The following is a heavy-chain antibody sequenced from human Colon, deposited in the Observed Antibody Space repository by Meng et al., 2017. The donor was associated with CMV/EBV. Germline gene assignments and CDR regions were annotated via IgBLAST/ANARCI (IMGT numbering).Heavy chain of an antibody. CDR2: ISSSSSTI. CDR1: GFTFSSYS. V-gene: IGHV3-48*04. J-gene: IGHJ4*02. Sequence: GESLKISCAASGFTFSSYSMNWVRQAPGKGLEWVSYISSSSSTIYYADSVKGRFTISRDNAKNSLYLQMNSLRAEDTAVYYCAKERLELSYWGQGTLVTVSS. CDR3: AKERLELSY. D-gene: IGHD1-7*01.